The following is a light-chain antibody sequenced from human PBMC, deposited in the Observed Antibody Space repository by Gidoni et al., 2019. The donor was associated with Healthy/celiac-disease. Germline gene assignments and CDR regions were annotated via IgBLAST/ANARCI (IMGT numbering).Light chain of an antibody. CDR1: SSDVGSYNL. Sequence: QSALTQPASGSGSPGPSITISCTGTSSDVGSYNLVSWYQQHPGKAPKLMIYEGSKRPSGVSNRFSGSKSGNTASLTISGLQAEDEADYYCCSYAGSSSFHVVFGGGTKLTVL. V-gene: IGLV2-23*03. CDR2: EGS. CDR3: CSYAGSSSFHVV. J-gene: IGLJ2*01.